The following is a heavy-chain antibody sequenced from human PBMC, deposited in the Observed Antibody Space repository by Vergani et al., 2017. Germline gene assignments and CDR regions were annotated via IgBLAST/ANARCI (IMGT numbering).Heavy chain of an antibody. J-gene: IGHJ2*01. V-gene: IGHV3-7*01. CDR3: VSLPRGPCNFDL. CDR1: GFSLSRFW. CDR2: ISPDGSAT. Sequence: EVQLVESGGGLVQPGGSLRPSCAASGFSLSRFWKSWVRPAPEKGLGWVAHISPDGSATSYVDSVKGRFTISRDNTKNSLSLQMRGLRVEVTAVYYCVSLPRGPCNFDLWGRGTLITVSS.